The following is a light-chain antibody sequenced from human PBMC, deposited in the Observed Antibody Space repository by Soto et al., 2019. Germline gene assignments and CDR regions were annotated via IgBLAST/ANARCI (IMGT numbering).Light chain of an antibody. CDR2: DTS. Sequence: EIVLTQSPATLSLSPGERATLSCRASQSVNSHLAWYQQKPGQAPRLLIYDTSNRATGIPVRFSGSGSGTDFTLTISSLEPGDFAVYYCQQRNTWPETFGQGTELEIK. J-gene: IGKJ2*01. CDR3: QQRNTWPET. V-gene: IGKV3-11*01. CDR1: QSVNSH.